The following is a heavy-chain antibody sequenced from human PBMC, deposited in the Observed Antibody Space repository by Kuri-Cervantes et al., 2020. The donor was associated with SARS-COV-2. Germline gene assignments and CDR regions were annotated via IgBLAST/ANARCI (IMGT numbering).Heavy chain of an antibody. D-gene: IGHD1-26*01. Sequence: GSLRLSCTVSGGSISSDYWSWIRQPPGKGLEWIGFINYSGSSNYNPSLKSRVSISVDTSKNQFSLRLSSVTAADTAVYYCAREHIVGVSGSWFDPWGQGTLVTVSS. J-gene: IGHJ5*02. V-gene: IGHV4-59*12. CDR2: INYSGSS. CDR1: GGSISSDY. CDR3: AREHIVGVSGSWFDP.